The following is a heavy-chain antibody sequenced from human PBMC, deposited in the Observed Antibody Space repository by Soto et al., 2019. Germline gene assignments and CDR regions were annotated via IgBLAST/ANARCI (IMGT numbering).Heavy chain of an antibody. CDR3: AKDLRYVGATSTYFDY. Sequence: GGSLRLSCAASGLTFSSYAMSWVRQAPGKGPEWVSAISGSGGSTYYADSVKGRFTISRDNSKNTLYLQMNSLRAEDTAVYYCAKDLRYVGATSTYFDYWGQGTLVTVSS. CDR2: ISGSGGST. V-gene: IGHV3-23*01. J-gene: IGHJ4*02. D-gene: IGHD1-26*01. CDR1: GLTFSSYA.